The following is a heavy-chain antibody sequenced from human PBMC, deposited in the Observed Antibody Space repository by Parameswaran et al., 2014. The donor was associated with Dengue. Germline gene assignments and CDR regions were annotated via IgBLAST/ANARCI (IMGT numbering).Heavy chain of an antibody. D-gene: IGHD6-13*01. CDR1: GFTFSSYW. Sequence: ESLKISCAASGFTFSSYWMSWVRQAPGKGLEWVANIEQDGSRKYYVDSVKGRFTISRDNAKNSLYLQMNSLRVEDTAVYYCARGPTDAGPHWGQGTLVTVSS. V-gene: IGHV3-7*01. CDR3: ARGPTDAGPH. CDR2: IEQDGSRK. J-gene: IGHJ4*02.